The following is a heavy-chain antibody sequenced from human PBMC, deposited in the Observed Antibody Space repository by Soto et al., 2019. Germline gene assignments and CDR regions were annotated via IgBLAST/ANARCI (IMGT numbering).Heavy chain of an antibody. J-gene: IGHJ3*02. CDR3: AKEGGITTPGDAFDI. CDR2: ISDDGRNK. CDR1: GFTFSNYG. D-gene: IGHD1-1*01. Sequence: QVQLVESGGGVVQPGRSLRLSCAASGFTFSNYGMHWVRQAPGKGLEWVAIISDDGRNKDYADSLKGRFTLYRDNSNNTLYLQMNSLTTEDTAVYYCAKEGGITTPGDAFDIWGQGTMVIVSS. V-gene: IGHV3-30*18.